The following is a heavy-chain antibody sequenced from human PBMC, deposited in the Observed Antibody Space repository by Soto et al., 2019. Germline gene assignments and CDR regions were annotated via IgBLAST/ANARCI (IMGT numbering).Heavy chain of an antibody. CDR2: IIPIFGTA. Sequence: QVQLVQSGAEVKKPGSSVKVSCKASGGTFSSYAISWVRQAPGQGLEWMGGIIPIFGTANYARKLQGRVTITADESTSTAYMELSSLRSEDTAVYYCAREGRYSGYDAREDYWGQGTLVTVSS. CDR3: AREGRYSGYDAREDY. D-gene: IGHD5-12*01. CDR1: GGTFSSYA. J-gene: IGHJ4*02. V-gene: IGHV1-69*01.